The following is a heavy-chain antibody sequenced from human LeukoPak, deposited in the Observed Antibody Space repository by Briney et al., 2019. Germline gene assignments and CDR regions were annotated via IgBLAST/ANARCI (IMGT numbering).Heavy chain of an antibody. CDR3: ARDVLRYYYYYGMDV. J-gene: IGHJ6*02. CDR2: MNPNSGNT. D-gene: IGHD3-9*01. CDR1: GYTFTSYD. Sequence: ASVKVSCKASGYTFTSYDINWVRRATGQGLEWMGWMNPNSGNTGYAQKFQGRVTMTRNTSISTAYMELSSLRSEDTAVYYCARDVLRYYYYYGMDVWGQGTTVTVSS. V-gene: IGHV1-8*01.